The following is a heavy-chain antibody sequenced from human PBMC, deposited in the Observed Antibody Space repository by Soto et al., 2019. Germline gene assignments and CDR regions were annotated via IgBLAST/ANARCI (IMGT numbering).Heavy chain of an antibody. CDR3: ARDPTSYYGPYYYYLDV. D-gene: IGHD4-17*01. V-gene: IGHV1-8*01. J-gene: IGHJ6*03. CDR2: MNPNSGNT. Sequence: ASVKVSCKASGYTFTSYDINWVRQATGQGLEWMGWMNPNSGNTGYAQKFQGRVTMTKNTLYLQMSSLRAEDTAVYYCARDPTSYYGPYYYYLDVWGKGTTVTVSS. CDR1: GYTFTSYD.